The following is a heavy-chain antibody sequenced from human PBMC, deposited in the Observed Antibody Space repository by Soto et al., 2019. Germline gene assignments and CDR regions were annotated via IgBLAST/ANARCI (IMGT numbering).Heavy chain of an antibody. CDR3: ARVIDIVVVVAATTPSLWFDP. CDR1: GGTFISYT. V-gene: IGHV1-69*02. J-gene: IGHJ5*02. CDR2: IIPILGIA. Sequence: NVSXRASGGTFISYTIIWVRQTPGQGREWMGRIIPILGIANYAQKFQGRVTITADKSTSTAYMELSSLRSEDTAVYYCARVIDIVVVVAATTPSLWFDPWGQGTLVTVSP. D-gene: IGHD2-15*01.